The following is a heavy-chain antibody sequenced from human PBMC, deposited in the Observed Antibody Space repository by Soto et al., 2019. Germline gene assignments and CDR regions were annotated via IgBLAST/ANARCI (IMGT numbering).Heavy chain of an antibody. Sequence: PGGYLRLSCTASGFTFGDYAMSWFRQAPGKGLEWVGFIRSKAYGGTTEYAASVKGRFTISRDDSKSIAYLQMNSLRDEDTAVYYCAREGGDLDYFDYWGQGTLVTAPQ. CDR3: AREGGDLDYFDY. D-gene: IGHD3-16*01. CDR2: IRSKAYGGTT. V-gene: IGHV3-49*03. CDR1: GFTFGDYA. J-gene: IGHJ4*02.